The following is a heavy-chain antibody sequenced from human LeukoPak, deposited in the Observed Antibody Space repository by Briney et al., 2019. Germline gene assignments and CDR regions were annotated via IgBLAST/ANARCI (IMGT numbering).Heavy chain of an antibody. CDR3: ASAWGGYCSSTSCYPFDY. CDR1: GFTFSSYT. CDR2: ISSSSSYI. J-gene: IGHJ4*02. D-gene: IGHD2-2*01. V-gene: IGHV3-21*01. Sequence: GGSLRLSCAASGFTFSSYTMNWVRQAPGKGLEWVSSISSSSSYIYYADSVKGRFTISRDNAKNSLYLQMNSLRAEDTAVYYCASAWGGYCSSTSCYPFDYWGQGNLVTVSS.